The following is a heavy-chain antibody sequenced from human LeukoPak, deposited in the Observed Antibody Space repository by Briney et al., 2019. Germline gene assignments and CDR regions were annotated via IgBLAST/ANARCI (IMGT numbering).Heavy chain of an antibody. J-gene: IGHJ4*02. Sequence: SETLSLTCAVYGGSFSGYYWSWIRQPPGKGLEWIGEINHSGSTNYNPSLKSRVTISVDTSKNQFSLKLDSVTGADTAIYFCTYTERWLAFDFWGQGALVTVSS. CDR2: INHSGST. CDR1: GGSFSGYY. D-gene: IGHD5-24*01. V-gene: IGHV4-34*06. CDR3: TYTERWLAFDF.